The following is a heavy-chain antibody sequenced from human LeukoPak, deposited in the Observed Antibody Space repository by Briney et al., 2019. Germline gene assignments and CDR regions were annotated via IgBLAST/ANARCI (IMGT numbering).Heavy chain of an antibody. Sequence: GRSLRLSCAPSGLTFSSYAMHWVRHAPGKGLEWVAVISYDGSNKYYADSVKGRFTISRDNSKNTLYLQMNSLRAEDTAVYYCASPRRVVVTHEVDYWGQGTLVTVSS. CDR2: ISYDGSNK. CDR1: GLTFSSYA. CDR3: ASPRRVVVTHEVDY. J-gene: IGHJ4*02. D-gene: IGHD2-21*02. V-gene: IGHV3-30-3*01.